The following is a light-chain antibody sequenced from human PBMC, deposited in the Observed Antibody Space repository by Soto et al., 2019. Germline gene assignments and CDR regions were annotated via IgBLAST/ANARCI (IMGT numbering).Light chain of an antibody. J-gene: IGLJ1*01. Sequence: QSALTQPASVCGSPGQSITISCTLTSIDFGGYNYVSWYQQHPGKAPKLLIYEVGHRPSGVSNRFSGSKSGNTASLTISGLQAEDEADYYCTSYTSSDTLLYVFGTGTKVTVL. CDR3: TSYTSSDTLLYV. CDR2: EVG. CDR1: SIDFGGYNY. V-gene: IGLV2-14*01.